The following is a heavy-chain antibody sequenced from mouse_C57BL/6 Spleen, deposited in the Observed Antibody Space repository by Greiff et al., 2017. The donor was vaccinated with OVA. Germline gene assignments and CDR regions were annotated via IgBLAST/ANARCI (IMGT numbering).Heavy chain of an antibody. CDR3: ASYSNYVAY. Sequence: VQLQQSGPELVKPGASVKISCKASGYAFSSSWMNWVKQRPGKGLEWIGRIYPGDGDTNYNGKFKGKATLTADKSSSTAYMQLSSLTSEDSAVYFCASYSNYVAYWGQGTLVTVSA. CDR2: IYPGDGDT. D-gene: IGHD2-5*01. J-gene: IGHJ3*01. V-gene: IGHV1-82*01. CDR1: GYAFSSSW.